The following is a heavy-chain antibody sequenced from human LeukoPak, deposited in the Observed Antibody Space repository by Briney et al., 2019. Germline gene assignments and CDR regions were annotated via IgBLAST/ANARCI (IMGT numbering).Heavy chain of an antibody. CDR2: IYSGGKT. D-gene: IGHD3/OR15-3a*01. CDR3: ARGGTGYAFDY. CDR1: GFTFRSHW. J-gene: IGHJ4*02. Sequence: GGSLRLSCEASGFTFRSHWMTWVRQAPGKGLEWVSLIYSGGKTYYADSVKGRFTISRDNSKNTLYLQMNTLRAGDSAVYYCARGGTGYAFDYWGQGTLVTVSS. V-gene: IGHV3-66*01.